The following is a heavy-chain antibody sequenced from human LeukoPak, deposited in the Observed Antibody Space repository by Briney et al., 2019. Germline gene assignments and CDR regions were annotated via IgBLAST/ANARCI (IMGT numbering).Heavy chain of an antibody. V-gene: IGHV4-34*01. D-gene: IGHD2-15*01. CDR1: GGSFSGYY. Sequence: SETLSLTCAVYGGSFSGYYWSWIRQPPGKGLEWIGEINHSGSTNYNPSLKSRVTISVDTSKNQFSLKLSSVTAADTAVYYCARVGTYCSGGSCYSPYYYGMDVWGQGTTVTVSS. CDR2: INHSGST. CDR3: ARVGTYCSGGSCYSPYYYGMDV. J-gene: IGHJ6*02.